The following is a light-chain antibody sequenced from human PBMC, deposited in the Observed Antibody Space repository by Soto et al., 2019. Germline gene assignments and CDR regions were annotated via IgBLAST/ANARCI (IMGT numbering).Light chain of an antibody. CDR2: AAS. CDR3: LQKYFYPFT. Sequence: ALQMTQSPSSLSASVGDRVTITCRASQGIRNDLDWFQQKPGKAPKLLIYAASNLQSGVPARFSGSGSGTDFTLTISSLQPEDFDTYYCLQKYFYPFTFGPGTKVDIK. V-gene: IGKV1-6*01. J-gene: IGKJ3*01. CDR1: QGIRND.